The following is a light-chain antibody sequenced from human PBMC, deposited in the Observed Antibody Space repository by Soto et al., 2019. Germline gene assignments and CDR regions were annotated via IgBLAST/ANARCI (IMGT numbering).Light chain of an antibody. CDR2: DAS. V-gene: IGKV3-11*01. J-gene: IGKJ4*01. CDR1: QSVSSY. CDR3: QQRSNWPPLT. Sequence: EIVLTQSPATLSLSPGERATLSCRASQSVSSYLACYQQKPGQAPRLLISDASNRATGIPARFSCSGSGTDFTLTISSLEPEDFAVYYCQQRSNWPPLTFGGGTKVEIK.